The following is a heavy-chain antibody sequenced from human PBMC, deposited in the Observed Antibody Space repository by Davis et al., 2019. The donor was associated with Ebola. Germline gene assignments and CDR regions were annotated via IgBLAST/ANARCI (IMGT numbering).Heavy chain of an antibody. CDR1: GGSISSGGYY. Sequence: MPSETLSLTCTVSGGSISSGGYYWSWIRQHPGKGLEWIGYINYSGSTYYNPSLKSRVTISVDTSKNQFSLKLSSVTAADMAVYYCARQSEGQQRAYYYYYGMDVWGQGTTVTVSS. CDR3: ARQSEGQQRAYYYYYGMDV. CDR2: INYSGST. V-gene: IGHV4-31*03. J-gene: IGHJ6*02. D-gene: IGHD6-13*01.